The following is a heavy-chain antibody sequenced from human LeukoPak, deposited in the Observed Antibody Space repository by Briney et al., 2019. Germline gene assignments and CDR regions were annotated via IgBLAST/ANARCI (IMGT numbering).Heavy chain of an antibody. CDR3: AIDPPDAFDI. J-gene: IGHJ3*02. V-gene: IGHV4-38-2*02. CDR1: GYSISSGYY. Sequence: SETLSLTCTVSGYSISSGYYWCWIRQPPGKGVEWIVSIYHSGSTYYNPSLKSRVTISVDTSKNQFSLKLSSVTAADTAVYYCAIDPPDAFDIWGQGTMVTVSS. CDR2: IYHSGST.